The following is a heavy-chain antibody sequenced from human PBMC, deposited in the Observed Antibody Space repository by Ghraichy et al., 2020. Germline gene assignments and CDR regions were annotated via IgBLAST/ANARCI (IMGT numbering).Heavy chain of an antibody. V-gene: IGHV3-30*02. Sequence: GGSLRLSCAASGFTFSSYGMHWVRQAPGKGLEWVAFIRYDGSNKYYADSVKGRFTISRDSSKNTLYLQMNSLRAEDTAVYYCAKDMGIWGYCSGGSCSPFDYWGQGTLVTVSS. D-gene: IGHD2-15*01. CDR3: AKDMGIWGYCSGGSCSPFDY. J-gene: IGHJ4*02. CDR2: IRYDGSNK. CDR1: GFTFSSYG.